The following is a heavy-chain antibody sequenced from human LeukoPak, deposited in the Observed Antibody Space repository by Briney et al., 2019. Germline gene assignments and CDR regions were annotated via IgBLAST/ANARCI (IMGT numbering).Heavy chain of an antibody. CDR2: ISSTGSYI. V-gene: IGHV3-21*01. D-gene: IGHD6-13*01. CDR3: ARSQQPDY. J-gene: IGHJ4*02. CDR1: GFTFSSYT. Sequence: GGSLRLSCAASGFTFSSYTMNWVRQAPGKGLEWVSSISSTGSYIYYADSVRGRFTISRDNAKNSLSLQMNSLRAEDTAVYYCARSQQPDYWGQGTPVTVSS.